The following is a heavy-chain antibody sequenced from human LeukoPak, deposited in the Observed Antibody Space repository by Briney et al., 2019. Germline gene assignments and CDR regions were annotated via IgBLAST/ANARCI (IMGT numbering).Heavy chain of an antibody. D-gene: IGHD3-22*01. CDR2: IYYSGST. CDR3: ARDPAPNSSGYREGYFDS. V-gene: IGHV4-59*01. Sequence: SETLSLTCTVSGGSIGNYYWSWIRQPPGKGLEWIGYIYYSGSTNYNPSLKSRVTISVDTPKNQFYLKLSSVTAADTAVYYCARDPAPNSSGYREGYFDSWGQGTLVTVSS. J-gene: IGHJ4*02. CDR1: GGSIGNYY.